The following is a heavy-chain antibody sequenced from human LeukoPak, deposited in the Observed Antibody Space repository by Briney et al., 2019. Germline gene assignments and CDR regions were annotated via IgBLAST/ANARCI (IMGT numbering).Heavy chain of an antibody. CDR2: INHSGST. Sequence: PSETLSLTCTVSGYSISSGYYWSWIRQPPGKGLEWIGEINHSGSTNYNPSLKSRVTISVDTSKNQFSLKLSSVTAADTAVYYCARGRGSYDILTGYRYFDYWGQGTLVTVSS. D-gene: IGHD3-9*01. V-gene: IGHV4-38-2*02. CDR3: ARGRGSYDILTGYRYFDY. CDR1: GYSISSGYY. J-gene: IGHJ4*02.